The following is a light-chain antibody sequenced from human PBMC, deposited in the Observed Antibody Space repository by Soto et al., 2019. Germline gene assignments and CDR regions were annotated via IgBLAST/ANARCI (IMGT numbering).Light chain of an antibody. Sequence: DVVLTQSPLSLSVTLGQPASLSCRSSQSLIYRDGNTYLNWFHQRPGQSPRRLIYRISNRGSGVPDRFNGSGSGDDLTLTISRVEAEDVGVYYYMQVTHWPELTFGGGTKVEIK. CDR3: MQVTHWPELT. CDR2: RIS. CDR1: QSLIYRDGNTY. J-gene: IGKJ4*02. V-gene: IGKV2-30*01.